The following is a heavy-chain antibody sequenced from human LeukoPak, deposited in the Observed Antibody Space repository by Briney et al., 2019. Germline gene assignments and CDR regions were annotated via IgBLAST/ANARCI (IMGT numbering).Heavy chain of an antibody. Sequence: KPGGSLRLSCAASGFTFSDHYMDWVRQAPGKGLEWVGRIKSKTDGGTTDYAAPVKGRFTISRDDSKNTLYLQMNSLRAEDTAVYYCARPNYYDSSGYYYFDYWGQGTLVTVSS. CDR3: ARPNYYDSSGYYYFDY. CDR2: IKSKTDGGTT. J-gene: IGHJ4*02. D-gene: IGHD3-22*01. CDR1: GFTFSDHY. V-gene: IGHV3-15*01.